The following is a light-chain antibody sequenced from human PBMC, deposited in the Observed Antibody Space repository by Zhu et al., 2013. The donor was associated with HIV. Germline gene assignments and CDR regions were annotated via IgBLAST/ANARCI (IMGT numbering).Light chain of an antibody. CDR1: PSASTSY. CDR2: GSS. J-gene: IGKJ2*01. CDR3: QYYGRSPYT. V-gene: IGKV3-20*01. Sequence: ESVLSQSPGTLSLSPGESATLSCRASPSASTSYFAWYQVKPGQPPRLLITGSSNRATGIPDRFSGSGSGTDFTLTISGLQPEDFAVYYCQYYGRSPYTFGQGTKLEIK.